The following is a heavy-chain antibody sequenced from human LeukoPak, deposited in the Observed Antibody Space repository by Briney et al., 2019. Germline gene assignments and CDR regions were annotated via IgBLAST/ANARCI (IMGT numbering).Heavy chain of an antibody. CDR1: GGSISSGSYY. CDR2: IYIRGST. CDR3: ARDGGLEYSSSFYYYYYMDV. J-gene: IGHJ6*03. V-gene: IGHV4-61*02. Sequence: SETLSLTCTVSGGSISSGSYYWSWIRQPAGKGLEWIGRIYIRGSTNYNPSLKSRVTISIDTSKNQFSLKLSSVTAADTAVYYCARDGGLEYSSSFYYYYYMDVWGKGTTVTVSS. D-gene: IGHD6-6*01.